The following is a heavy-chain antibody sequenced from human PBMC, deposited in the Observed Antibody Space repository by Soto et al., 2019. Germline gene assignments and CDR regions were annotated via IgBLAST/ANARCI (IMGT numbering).Heavy chain of an antibody. Sequence: PGGSLRLSCATSGFSFSNYAMSWVRQAPGKGLEWVSLISGSASATHYADSVKGRFTISRDNSKRTVYLQLNSLRAEDTAVYYCAKLYWNPRYFDYWGQGTRVTVSS. D-gene: IGHD1-1*01. CDR3: AKLYWNPRYFDY. CDR2: ISGSASAT. J-gene: IGHJ4*02. CDR1: GFSFSNYA. V-gene: IGHV3-23*01.